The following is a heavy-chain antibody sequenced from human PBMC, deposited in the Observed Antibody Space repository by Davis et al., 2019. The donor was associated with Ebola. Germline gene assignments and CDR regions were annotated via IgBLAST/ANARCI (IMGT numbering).Heavy chain of an antibody. V-gene: IGHV3-11*06. CDR2: ISSSSSYT. CDR3: ARIGYCSGGSCYFFDY. D-gene: IGHD2-15*01. Sequence: LSLTCTVSGGSISTYYWSWIRQAPGKGLEWVSYISSSSSYTNYADPVKGRFTIARDNAKNSLYLQMNSLRAEDTAVYYCARIGYCSGGSCYFFDYWGQGTLVTVSS. CDR1: GGSISTYY. J-gene: IGHJ4*02.